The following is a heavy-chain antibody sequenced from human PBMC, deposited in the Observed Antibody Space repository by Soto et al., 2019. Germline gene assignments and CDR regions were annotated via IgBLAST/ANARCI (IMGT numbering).Heavy chain of an antibody. Sequence: QVQLVQSGAELKKPGASVKVSCTTSGFTFSDYNMTWVRQTTGRGLERLGNMNLFSGNVDYATGLRGRLILTKNTSVSTAYLELANLRKDDTAVYYCARGSAYKMVGNSDFWGPGTPVTVSS. J-gene: IGHJ4*02. CDR1: GFTFSDYN. CDR2: MNLFSGNV. CDR3: ARGSAYKMVGNSDF. D-gene: IGHD2-15*01. V-gene: IGHV1-8*01.